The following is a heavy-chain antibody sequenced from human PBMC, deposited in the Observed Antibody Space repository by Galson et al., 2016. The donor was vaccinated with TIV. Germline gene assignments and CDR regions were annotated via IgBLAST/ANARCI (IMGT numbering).Heavy chain of an antibody. Sequence: SLRLSCAASGFTFSSYWISWVRQAPGKGLEWVAIISYDASNKYYADSVKGRFTISRDNSKYTLYLQMNSLRAEDTAVYYCAREGGTYFDSYYYGMVVWGQGTTVTVSS. CDR3: AREGGTYFDSYYYGMVV. CDR2: ISYDASNK. J-gene: IGHJ6*02. D-gene: IGHD1-26*01. CDR1: GFTFSSYW. V-gene: IGHV3-33*08.